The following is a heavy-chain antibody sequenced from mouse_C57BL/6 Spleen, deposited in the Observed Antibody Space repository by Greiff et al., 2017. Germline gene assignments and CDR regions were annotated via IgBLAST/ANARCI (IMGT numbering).Heavy chain of an antibody. CDR1: GYSFTDYN. J-gene: IGHJ2*01. CDR2: INPNYGTT. CDR3: ARGGYGSSYYFDY. V-gene: IGHV1-39*01. Sequence: VHVKQSGPELVKPGASVKISCKASGYSFTDYNMNWVKQSNGKSLEWIGVINPNYGTTSYNQKFKGKATLTVDQSSSTAYMQLNSLTSEDSAVYYCARGGYGSSYYFDYWRQGTTLTVSS. D-gene: IGHD1-1*01.